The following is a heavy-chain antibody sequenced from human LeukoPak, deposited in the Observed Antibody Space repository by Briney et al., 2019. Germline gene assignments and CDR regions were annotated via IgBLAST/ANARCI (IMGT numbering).Heavy chain of an antibody. D-gene: IGHD2-15*01. Sequence: SETLSLTCTVSGGSISSSSYYWGWIRQPPGKGLEWIGSIYYSGSTYYNPSLKSRVTISVDTSKNQFSLKLSSVTAADTAVYYCARGGSRDLEYFQHWGQGTLVTVSS. J-gene: IGHJ1*01. V-gene: IGHV4-39*07. CDR3: ARGGSRDLEYFQH. CDR2: IYYSGST. CDR1: GGSISSSSYY.